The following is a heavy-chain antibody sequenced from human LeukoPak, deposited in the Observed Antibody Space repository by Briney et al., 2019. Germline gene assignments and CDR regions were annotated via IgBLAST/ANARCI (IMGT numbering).Heavy chain of an antibody. D-gene: IGHD4-17*01. J-gene: IGHJ6*03. Sequence: GGSLRLSCAASEFNFSVYGMNWVRQAPGKGLEWVSYISGSRSTIYYADSVKGRFTISRDNAKNSLYLQMDSLRSEDTAVYYCARDKGKDDNGFPTGTYYYYYMDVWGKGTTVTISS. CDR2: ISGSRSTI. CDR1: EFNFSVYG. V-gene: IGHV3-48*01. CDR3: ARDKGKDDNGFPTGTYYYYYMDV.